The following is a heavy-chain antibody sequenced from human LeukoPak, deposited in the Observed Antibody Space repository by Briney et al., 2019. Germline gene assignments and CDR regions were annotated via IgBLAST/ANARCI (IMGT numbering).Heavy chain of an antibody. D-gene: IGHD4-17*01. CDR1: GCPIRSFY. CDR3: ASGTTGNLDD. J-gene: IGHJ4*02. Sequence: SETLSLTCTVSGCPIRSFYWSWIRQPPGKGLEWIGYSHNSGNTNYNPSLKSRVTISVDTSMNQFSLRPTSVTAAEAAVYYCASGTTGNLDDWGQGTLVTVSS. CDR2: SHNSGNT. V-gene: IGHV4-4*08.